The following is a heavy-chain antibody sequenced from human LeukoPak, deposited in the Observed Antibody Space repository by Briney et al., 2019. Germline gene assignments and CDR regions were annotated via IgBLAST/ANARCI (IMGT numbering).Heavy chain of an antibody. CDR1: GYTFTSYY. J-gene: IGHJ5*02. V-gene: IGHV1-46*01. CDR3: ARDPKDSSGWSMFDP. Sequence: ASVKVSCKASGYTFTSYYMHWVRQAPGQGLEWMGIINPSGGSTSYAQKFQGRVTMTRDTSTSTVYMELSSLRSENTAVYYCARDPKDSSGWSMFDPWGQGTLVTVSS. D-gene: IGHD6-19*01. CDR2: INPSGGST.